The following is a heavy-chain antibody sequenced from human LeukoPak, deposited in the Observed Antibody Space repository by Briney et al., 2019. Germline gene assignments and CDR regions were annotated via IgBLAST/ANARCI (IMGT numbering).Heavy chain of an antibody. J-gene: IGHJ4*02. Sequence: SQTLSLTCTVSGGSISSGDYYWSWIRQPPGTGLEWIAYIYYSGSTYYNPSLKSRFTISVDTSKNQFSLKLSSVTAADTAVYYCARVLRLGELSPSLDYWGQGTLVTVSS. D-gene: IGHD3-16*02. V-gene: IGHV4-30-4*01. CDR3: ARVLRLGELSPSLDY. CDR2: IYYSGST. CDR1: GGSISSGDYY.